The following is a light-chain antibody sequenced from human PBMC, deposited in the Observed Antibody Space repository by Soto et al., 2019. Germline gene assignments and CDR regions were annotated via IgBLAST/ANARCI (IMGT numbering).Light chain of an antibody. Sequence: DIQMTQSPSSLSASVGDRVTITCRASQDISDYLTWYHHRPGHAPKVLVYGSSSLQSGVPSRFSGSGTGTDFTLTITSLQPEDFGTYYCQQSYSNVITFGQGTRLEI. CDR1: QDISDY. CDR2: GSS. CDR3: QQSYSNVIT. J-gene: IGKJ5*01. V-gene: IGKV1-39*01.